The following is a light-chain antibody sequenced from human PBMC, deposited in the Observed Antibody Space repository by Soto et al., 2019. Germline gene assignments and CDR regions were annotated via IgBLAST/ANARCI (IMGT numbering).Light chain of an antibody. CDR2: GAS. J-gene: IGKJ1*01. V-gene: IGKV3-20*01. CDR3: QQYGSSHTWT. Sequence: ESVLSQSPGTLSLSPGERATLSCRAMQSVSSNYLAWYQQQPGQAPRLLIYGASTRATGIPDRFSGSGSGTDFTLPISSLELGDSAVYYCQQYGSSHTWTFGQGTKVDIK. CDR1: QSVSSNY.